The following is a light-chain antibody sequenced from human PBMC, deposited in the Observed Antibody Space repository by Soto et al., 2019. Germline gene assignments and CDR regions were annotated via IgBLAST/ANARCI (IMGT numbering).Light chain of an antibody. J-gene: IGKJ4*01. CDR2: AAS. Sequence: DIQWTQAQSFLSASEGDRVTSTCRARQDFSTYLAWYQQRPGKAPQHLIYAASALQGGVPSRFSGSGSGTECTLTTGSWQHGDLATYDRPQLDSYPLTFGGGTKVEIK. CDR1: QDFSTY. V-gene: IGKV1-9*01. CDR3: PQLDSYPLT.